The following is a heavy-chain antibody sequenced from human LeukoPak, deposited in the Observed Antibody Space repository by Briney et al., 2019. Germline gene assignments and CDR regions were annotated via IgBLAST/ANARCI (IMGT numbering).Heavy chain of an antibody. J-gene: IGHJ4*02. Sequence: PSETLSLTCTVSGGSISSSSNFWGWIRQPPGKGLEWIGSISYSGSTYYNPSFKSRVTISVDTSKNQFSLKLSSVTAADTAVYYCARLTPYSGSPLGDYWGQGTLVTVSS. V-gene: IGHV4-39*01. CDR2: ISYSGST. D-gene: IGHD1-26*01. CDR3: ARLTPYSGSPLGDY. CDR1: GGSISSSSNF.